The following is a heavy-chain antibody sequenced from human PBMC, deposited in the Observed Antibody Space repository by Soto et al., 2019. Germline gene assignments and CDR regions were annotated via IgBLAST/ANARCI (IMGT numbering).Heavy chain of an antibody. Sequence: QVQLVESGGGVVQPGRSLRLSCAASGFTFSSSSMHWVRQAPGKGLEWVAVISYDGSNKNYADSVKGRFTISRDNSNNTVYLQMTGVRDEDTAVYYCVRATPGSWGQGTLITVSS. CDR1: GFTFSSSS. CDR2: ISYDGSNK. J-gene: IGHJ5*02. CDR3: VRATPGS. V-gene: IGHV3-30-3*01. D-gene: IGHD6-25*01.